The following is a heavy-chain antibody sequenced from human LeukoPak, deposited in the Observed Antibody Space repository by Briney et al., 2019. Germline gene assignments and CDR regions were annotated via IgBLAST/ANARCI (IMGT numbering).Heavy chain of an antibody. CDR3: IRGSSGWYFDY. J-gene: IGHJ4*02. V-gene: IGHV3-15*01. Sequence: ETLSLTCAVYGGSFSGYYWSWIRQPPGKGLEWVGRIKSNSDGGTTDYAAPVKGRFTISRDDSKNTLYLQMNSLETEDTAVYYCIRGSSGWYFDYWGQGTLVTVSS. CDR1: GGSFSGYY. D-gene: IGHD6-19*01. CDR2: IKSNSDGGTT.